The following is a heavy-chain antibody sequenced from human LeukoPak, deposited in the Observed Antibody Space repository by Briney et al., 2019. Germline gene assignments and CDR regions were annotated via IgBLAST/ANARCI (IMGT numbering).Heavy chain of an antibody. J-gene: IGHJ6*02. D-gene: IGHD5-24*01. CDR2: IYSGGST. CDR3: ARYLNYATYGMDV. Sequence: GGSLRLSCAASGFTFSSDYMSWVRQAPGKGLEWVSVIYSGGSTYYADSVKGRFTISRDNSKNTLYLQMNSLRAEDTAVYYCARYLNYATYGMDVWGQGTTVTVSS. CDR1: GFTFSSDY. V-gene: IGHV3-53*01.